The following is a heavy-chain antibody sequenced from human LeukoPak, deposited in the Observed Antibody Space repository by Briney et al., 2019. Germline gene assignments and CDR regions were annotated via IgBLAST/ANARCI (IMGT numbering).Heavy chain of an antibody. J-gene: IGHJ4*02. Sequence: SETLSLTCTVSGGSISSSSYYWSWIRQPPGKGLEWIGYIYYSGSTNYNPSLKSRVTISVDTSKNQFSLKLSSVTAADTAVYYCARDGTNITMVRGVIAFWRPFDYWGQGTLVTVSS. V-gene: IGHV4-61*01. CDR3: ARDGTNITMVRGVIAFWRPFDY. CDR1: GGSISSSSYY. D-gene: IGHD3-10*01. CDR2: IYYSGST.